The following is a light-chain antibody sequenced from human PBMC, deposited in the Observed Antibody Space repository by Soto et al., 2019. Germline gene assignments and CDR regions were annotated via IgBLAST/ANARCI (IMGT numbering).Light chain of an antibody. V-gene: IGLV2-14*01. CDR1: SSDVGGYNY. J-gene: IGLJ2*01. CDR2: EVS. Sequence: QSALTQPASVSGSPGQSITISCTGTSSDVGGYNYVSWYQHHPGKAPKLMIYEVSNRPSGVSNRFSGSKSANTASLSISGLQAEDEADYYCSSYRSSRTVIFGGGTKLTV. CDR3: SSYRSSRTVI.